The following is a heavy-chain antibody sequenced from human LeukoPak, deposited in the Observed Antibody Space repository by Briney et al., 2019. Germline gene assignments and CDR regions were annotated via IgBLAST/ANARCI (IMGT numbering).Heavy chain of an antibody. J-gene: IGHJ4*02. Sequence: PGGSLRLSCAASGFTFSSYSMNWVRQAPGKGLEWVSYISSSSSTIYYADSVKGRFTISRDNAKNSLYLQMNSLRAEDTAVYYCAREERITIFGVASPFDYWGQGTLVTVSS. CDR1: GFTFSSYS. CDR3: AREERITIFGVASPFDY. D-gene: IGHD3-3*01. CDR2: ISSSSSTI. V-gene: IGHV3-48*01.